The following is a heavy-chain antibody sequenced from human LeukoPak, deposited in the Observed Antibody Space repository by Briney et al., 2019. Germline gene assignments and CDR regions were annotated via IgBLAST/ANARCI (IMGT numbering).Heavy chain of an antibody. CDR2: IVGSSST. D-gene: IGHD4-23*01. J-gene: IGHJ6*02. CDR1: GFTFSNFA. CDR3: ARDPANSWAMDV. V-gene: IGHV3-21*01. Sequence: GGSLRLSCAASGFTFSNFAMTWVRQAPGKGLEWVSSIVGSSSTYYADSLKGRFTISRDNAKNSLYLQMNSLRAEDTAVYYCARDPANSWAMDVWRQGTTVTVSS.